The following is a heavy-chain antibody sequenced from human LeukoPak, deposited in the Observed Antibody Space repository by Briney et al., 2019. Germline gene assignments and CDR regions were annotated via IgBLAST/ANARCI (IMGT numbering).Heavy chain of an antibody. CDR1: GFTFSSYS. J-gene: IGHJ4*02. CDR3: AREPGPGYFDY. CDR2: ISSSSSYI. Sequence: GGSLRLSCAASGFTFSSYSMNWVRQAPGKGLEWVSSISSSSSYIYYADSVKGRFTISRDNAKNSLYLQMNSLRAEDTAVYYCAREPGPGYFDYWGQGTLVTVSS. D-gene: IGHD1-14*01. V-gene: IGHV3-21*01.